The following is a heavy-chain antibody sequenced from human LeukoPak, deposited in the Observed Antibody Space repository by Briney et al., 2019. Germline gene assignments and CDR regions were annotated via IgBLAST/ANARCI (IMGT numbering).Heavy chain of an antibody. J-gene: IGHJ4*02. D-gene: IGHD2-21*02. CDR3: ASRLVTKYFDY. CDR2: IYDSGST. V-gene: IGHV4-59*08. Sequence: SETLSLTCTVSGGSIRTYHWSWIRHHPGKGLEYIGYIYDSGSTNYNPSLKGRVTISVDTSKKQFSLKLSSVTAAGTAVYYCASRLVTKYFDYWGQGTPVTVSS. CDR1: GGSIRTYH.